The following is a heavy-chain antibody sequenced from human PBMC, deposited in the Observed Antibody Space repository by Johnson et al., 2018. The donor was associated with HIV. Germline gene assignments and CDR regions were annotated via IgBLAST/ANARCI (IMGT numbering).Heavy chain of an antibody. CDR1: GFTFGDYA. CDR3: FRPYDAFDI. CDR2: IASGGGHE. J-gene: IGHJ3*02. Sequence: QVQLVESGGGLVQPGRSLRLSCTASGFTFGDYAVSWVRQAPGKGLEWVAVIASGGGHEVYADSVRGRFTISRDNSKNTLYLQMNSLRAEDTAVYYCFRPYDAFDIWGQGTMVTVSS. V-gene: IGHV3-30*04. D-gene: IGHD3-10*01.